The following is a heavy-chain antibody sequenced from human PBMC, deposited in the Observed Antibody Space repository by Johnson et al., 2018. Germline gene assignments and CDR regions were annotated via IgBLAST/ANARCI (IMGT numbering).Heavy chain of an antibody. CDR2: MSYDGSHK. J-gene: IGHJ1*01. CDR1: GFTFSSYA. Sequence: QVQLVQSGGGLVQPGGSLRLSCAASGFTFSSYAMHWVRQAPGKGLEWVAVMSYDGSHKYYADSLKGRFTISRDYSKNTVSLPMNSLRAEDTAVYYCAREYDGGNAYLFSYVHHWGQGTLVTVSS. V-gene: IGHV3-30-3*01. D-gene: IGHD4-23*01. CDR3: AREYDGGNAYLFSYVHH.